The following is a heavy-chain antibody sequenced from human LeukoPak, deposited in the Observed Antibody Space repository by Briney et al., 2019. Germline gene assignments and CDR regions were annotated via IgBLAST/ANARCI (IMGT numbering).Heavy chain of an antibody. Sequence: SVKVSCKASGYTFTSYGISWVRQAPGQGLEWMGRIIPILGIANYAQKFQGRVTITADKSTSTAYMELSSLRSEDTAVYYCAKGPTAAGTPYNWFDPWGQGTLVTVSS. CDR1: GYTFTSYG. V-gene: IGHV1-69*04. J-gene: IGHJ5*02. CDR2: IIPILGIA. CDR3: AKGPTAAGTPYNWFDP. D-gene: IGHD6-13*01.